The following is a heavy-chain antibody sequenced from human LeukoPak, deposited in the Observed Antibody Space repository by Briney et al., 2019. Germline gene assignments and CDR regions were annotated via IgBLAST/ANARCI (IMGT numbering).Heavy chain of an antibody. CDR3: AKGSTGVYSSYDY. Sequence: PGGSLRLSCAASGFTITTNYMNWVRQAPGKGLEWVSVIYGNDETNYADSVKGRFTISRDNSKNTLYLQMNSLRAEDTAVYYCAKGSTGVYSSYDYWGQGTLVTVSS. CDR2: IYGNDET. CDR1: GFTITTNY. V-gene: IGHV3-53*01. D-gene: IGHD6-19*01. J-gene: IGHJ4*02.